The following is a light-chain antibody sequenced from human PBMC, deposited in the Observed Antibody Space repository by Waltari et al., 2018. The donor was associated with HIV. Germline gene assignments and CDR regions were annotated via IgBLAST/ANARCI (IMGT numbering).Light chain of an antibody. CDR1: QSVSSSY. V-gene: IGKV3-20*01. CDR2: GAS. J-gene: IGKJ2*01. CDR3: QQYGSSPMYT. Sequence: DTVLTQSPGTLYLSPGERAPLSCRASQSVSSSYLAWYQQKPGQAPRLLIYGASSRATGIPDRFSGSGSGTDFTLTISRLEPEDFAVYYCQQYGSSPMYTFGQGTKLEIK.